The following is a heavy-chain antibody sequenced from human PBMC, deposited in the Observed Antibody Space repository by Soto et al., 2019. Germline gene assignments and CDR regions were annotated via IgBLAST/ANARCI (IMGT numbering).Heavy chain of an antibody. J-gene: IGHJ4*02. D-gene: IGHD2-21*02. CDR2: LQTDGSHP. V-gene: IGHV3-74*01. CDR3: ARGGDPDY. Sequence: EVQLVESGGGLVQPGGSLRLSCVASGFTFDYYWMHWVRQAPGEGLMWVSRLQTDGSHPAYADSVKGRFTISRDNAKSTLYLQMNDLRAADTGVYFCARGGDPDYWGQGTLVTVSS. CDR1: GFTFDYYW.